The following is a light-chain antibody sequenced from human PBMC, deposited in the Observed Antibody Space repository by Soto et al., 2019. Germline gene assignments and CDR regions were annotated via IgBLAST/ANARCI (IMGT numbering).Light chain of an antibody. CDR3: HQRSNWPLT. J-gene: IGKJ4*01. V-gene: IGKV3-11*01. CDR1: QSVSSY. Sequence: EIVLTQSPATLSLSPGERVTLSCRASQSVSSYLAWYQQKPGQAPTLLIYDASNRATGIPARFSGSGSGTDFTLTISSLEPEDFAVYYCHQRSNWPLTFVGGTKVDIK. CDR2: DAS.